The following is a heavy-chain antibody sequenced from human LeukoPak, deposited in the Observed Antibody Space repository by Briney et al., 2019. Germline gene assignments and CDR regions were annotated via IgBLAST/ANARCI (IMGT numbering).Heavy chain of an antibody. CDR3: ARERESGRSDAFDL. V-gene: IGHV1-2*02. D-gene: IGHD3-10*01. CDR1: GYIFTVYY. J-gene: IGHJ3*01. CDR2: INPNTGGT. Sequence: GASVKVSCKTSGYIFTVYYIHWVRQAPGQGLEWMGWINPNTGGTNYAQDFQGRVTMTRDTYVTTAYMELRSLRSDDTAVHFCARERESGRSDAFDLWGQGTVVTVSS.